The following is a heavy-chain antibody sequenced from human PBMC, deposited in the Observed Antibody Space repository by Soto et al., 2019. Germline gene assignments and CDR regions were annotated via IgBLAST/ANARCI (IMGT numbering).Heavy chain of an antibody. V-gene: IGHV3-48*03. CDR3: HGVYYDSSGNAFDI. CDR2: ISSSGSTI. J-gene: IGHJ3*02. Sequence: GGSLRLSCAASGFTFSSYEMNWVRQAPGKGLEWVSYISSSGSTIYYADSVKGRFTISRDNAKNSLYLQMNSLRAEDTAVYYCHGVYYDSSGNAFDIWGQGTMVTVSS. D-gene: IGHD3-22*01. CDR1: GFTFSSYE.